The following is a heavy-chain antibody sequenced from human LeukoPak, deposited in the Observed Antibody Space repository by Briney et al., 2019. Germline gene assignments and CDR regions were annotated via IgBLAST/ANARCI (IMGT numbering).Heavy chain of an antibody. CDR3: ARDMRGYSSGWYTDY. J-gene: IGHJ4*02. V-gene: IGHV3-53*01. Sequence: GGSLRLSCAASGFTVSSNYMSWVRQAPGKGLEWVSVIYSGGSTYYADSVKGRFTISIDNSKNTLYLQMNSLRAEDTAVYYCARDMRGYSSGWYTDYWGQGTLVTVSS. CDR2: IYSGGST. CDR1: GFTVSSNY. D-gene: IGHD6-19*01.